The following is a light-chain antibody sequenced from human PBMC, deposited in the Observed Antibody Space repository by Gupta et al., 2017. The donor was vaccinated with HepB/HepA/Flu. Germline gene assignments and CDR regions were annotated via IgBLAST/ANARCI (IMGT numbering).Light chain of an antibody. CDR2: GAS. Sequence: DIQMTQSPSTLSASVGDSVTITCRASQNINFLLAWLQQKPGRAPKLLMYGASTLERGVPSRFSGSGSGTQFTLTISSLQADDIATYYCQEYSGSSWTFGQGTKVEI. V-gene: IGKV1-5*03. CDR3: QEYSGSSWT. CDR1: QNINFL. J-gene: IGKJ1*01.